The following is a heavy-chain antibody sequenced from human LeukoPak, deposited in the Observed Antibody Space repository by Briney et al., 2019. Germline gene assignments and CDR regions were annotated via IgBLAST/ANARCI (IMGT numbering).Heavy chain of an antibody. CDR1: GYTFTSYD. Sequence: GASVKVSCKASGYTFTSYDINWVRQAPGQGLEWMGWISAYNGNTNYAQKLQGRVTMTTDTSTSTAYMELRSLRSDDTAVYYCARDSPRASSSHFDYWGQGTLVTVSS. V-gene: IGHV1-18*01. J-gene: IGHJ4*02. CDR2: ISAYNGNT. CDR3: ARDSPRASSSHFDY. D-gene: IGHD6-6*01.